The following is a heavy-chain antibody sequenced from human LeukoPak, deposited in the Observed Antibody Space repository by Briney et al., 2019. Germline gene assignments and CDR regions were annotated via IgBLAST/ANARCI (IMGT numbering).Heavy chain of an antibody. CDR2: INQDGSAK. J-gene: IGHJ4*02. Sequence: AGGSLRLSCVASGFTLSSHWMSWVRQAPGKGLEWVANINQDGSAKYFVDSVKGRFTISRDNAKNSMYLQMNSLRAEDTAVYYCARWEIRGTAHKLDYWGQGTLVTVSS. D-gene: IGHD1-7*01. CDR1: GFTLSSHW. V-gene: IGHV3-7*01. CDR3: ARWEIRGTAHKLDY.